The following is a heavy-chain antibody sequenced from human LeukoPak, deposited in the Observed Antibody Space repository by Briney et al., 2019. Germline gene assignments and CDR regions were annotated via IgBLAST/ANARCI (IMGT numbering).Heavy chain of an antibody. J-gene: IGHJ5*02. CDR3: ARDRSYYGSGSYRVRWFDH. CDR2: IYYSGST. V-gene: IGHV4-39*07. CDR1: GGSISSSSYY. D-gene: IGHD3-10*01. Sequence: SETLSLTCTVSGGSISSSSYYWGWIRQPPGKGLEWIGSIYYSGSTYCNPSLKSRVTISVDTSKNQFSLKLSSVTAADTAVYYCARDRSYYGSGSYRVRWFDHWGQGTLVTVSS.